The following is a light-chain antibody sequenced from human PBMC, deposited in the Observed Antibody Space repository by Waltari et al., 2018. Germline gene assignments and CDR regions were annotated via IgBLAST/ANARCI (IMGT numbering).Light chain of an antibody. Sequence: QSALTQPASVSGSPGQSITISCTGSSIYIGTYTLVSCYQQHPGKAPKLMIYESTERPSAVSIRFSGFRSGNAAPLTFSGLQAEDEADYYCCSYVGSRTVVFGGGTKLTVL. J-gene: IGLJ2*01. CDR2: EST. V-gene: IGLV2-23*01. CDR1: SIYIGTYTL. CDR3: CSYVGSRTVV.